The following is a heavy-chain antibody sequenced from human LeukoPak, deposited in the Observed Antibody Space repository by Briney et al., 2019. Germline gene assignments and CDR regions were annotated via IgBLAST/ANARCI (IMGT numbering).Heavy chain of an antibody. V-gene: IGHV3-30*03. CDR3: ARIYSAFDI. CDR2: ISYDGSNK. D-gene: IGHD1-14*01. Sequence: GGSLRLSCAASGFTFSSYGMHWVRQAPGKGLEWVAVISYDGSNKYYADSVKGRFTISRDNSKNTLYLQMNSLRAEDTAVYYCARIYSAFDIWGQGTMVTVSS. J-gene: IGHJ3*02. CDR1: GFTFSSYG.